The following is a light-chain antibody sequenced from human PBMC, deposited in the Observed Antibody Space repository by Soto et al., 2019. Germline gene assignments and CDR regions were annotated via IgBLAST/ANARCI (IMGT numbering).Light chain of an antibody. CDR2: EDS. Sequence: QSVLTHPASVSGSPGQSITISCTGSSSDVGSYNLVSWYQQHPGKAPKLMIYEDSKRPSGVSNRFSGSKSGNTASLTISGLQAEDEADYYCCSYAGSKVFGTGTKGTVL. J-gene: IGLJ1*01. CDR3: CSYAGSKV. V-gene: IGLV2-23*01. CDR1: SSDVGSYNL.